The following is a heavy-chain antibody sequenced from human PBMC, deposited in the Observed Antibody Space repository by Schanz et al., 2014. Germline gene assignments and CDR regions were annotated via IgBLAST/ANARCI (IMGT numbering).Heavy chain of an antibody. D-gene: IGHD3-10*01. CDR3: ARAKRFGDMDV. CDR2: ISAYNGNT. CDR1: GYTFISYG. Sequence: QVQLVQPGAEAKKPGASVKVSCKASGYTFISYGIKWVRQAPGQGLEWMGWISAYNGNTSYAQKLQGRVTMTADTSTSTAYMDLTSLRPEDTAVYYCARAKRFGDMDVWGQGTTXTVSS. J-gene: IGHJ6*02. V-gene: IGHV1-18*01.